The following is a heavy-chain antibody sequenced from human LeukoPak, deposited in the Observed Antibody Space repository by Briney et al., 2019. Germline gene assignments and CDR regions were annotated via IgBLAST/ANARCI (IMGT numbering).Heavy chain of an antibody. CDR1: GGSISSSSYY. J-gene: IGHJ4*02. CDR2: IYYSGST. V-gene: IGHV4-39*07. D-gene: IGHD3-22*01. CDR3: ARDSSGAYYYDSSGYLYFDY. Sequence: PSETLSLTCTVSGGSISSSSYYWGWIRQPPGKGLEWIGSIYYSGSTYYNSSLKSRVTISVDTSKNQFSLKLSSVTAADTAVYYCARDSSGAYYYDSSGYLYFDYWGQGTLVTVSS.